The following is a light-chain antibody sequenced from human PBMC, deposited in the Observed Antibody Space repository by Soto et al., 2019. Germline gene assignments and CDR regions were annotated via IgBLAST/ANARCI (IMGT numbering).Light chain of an antibody. CDR1: QSISSY. V-gene: IGKV1-39*01. J-gene: IGKJ4*01. Sequence: DIQMTQSPSSLSASVGDRVTITCRASQSISSYLNWYQQKPGKAPKLLIYAASSLQSGVPSRFSGSGSGTDFTLTISSLQPEDFATYYCQTSYSTPPLTFGGGTKVEIK. CDR2: AAS. CDR3: QTSYSTPPLT.